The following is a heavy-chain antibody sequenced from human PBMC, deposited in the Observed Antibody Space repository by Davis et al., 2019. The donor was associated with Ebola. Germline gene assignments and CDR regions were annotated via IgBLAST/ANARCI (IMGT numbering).Heavy chain of an antibody. D-gene: IGHD3-10*01. CDR1: GYTFTDYD. Sequence: ASVKVSCKASGYTFTDYDIHWVRWATGQGLEWVGWMNPNNGIAGYAQNFRGRVTMTRDTSISTAYMELSSLRSDDTAVYYCARGVQGDIRRGMDVWGQGTTVTVSS. CDR2: MNPNNGIA. V-gene: IGHV1-8*01. CDR3: ARGVQGDIRRGMDV. J-gene: IGHJ6*02.